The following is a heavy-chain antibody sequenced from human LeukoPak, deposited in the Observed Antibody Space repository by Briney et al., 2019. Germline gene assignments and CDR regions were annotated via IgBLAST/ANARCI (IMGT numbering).Heavy chain of an antibody. CDR2: IYYSGST. J-gene: IGHJ4*02. CDR1: GGSISSYS. D-gene: IGHD3-22*01. CDR3: ARLYYYDSSGYYPFDY. Sequence: PSETLSLTCTVSGGSISSYSWTWIRQPPGKGLEWIGYIYYSGSTNYNPSLRSRVTISVDTSKNQFSLKLSSVTAADTAVYYCARLYYYDSSGYYPFDYWGQGTLVTVSS. V-gene: IGHV4-59*08.